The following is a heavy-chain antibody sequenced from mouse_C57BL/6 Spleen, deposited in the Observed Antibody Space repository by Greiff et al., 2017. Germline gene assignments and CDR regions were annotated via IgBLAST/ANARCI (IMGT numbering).Heavy chain of an antibody. J-gene: IGHJ2*01. V-gene: IGHV1-54*01. CDR2: INPGSGGT. D-gene: IGHD3-2*02. Sequence: VQLQQSGAELVRPGTSVKVSCKASGYAFTNYLIEWVKQRPGQGLEWIGVINPGSGGTNYNEKFKGKATLTADKSSSTAYMQLSSLTSEDSAVYFCARKSAQAFDYWGQGTTRTVSS. CDR1: GYAFTNYL. CDR3: ARKSAQAFDY.